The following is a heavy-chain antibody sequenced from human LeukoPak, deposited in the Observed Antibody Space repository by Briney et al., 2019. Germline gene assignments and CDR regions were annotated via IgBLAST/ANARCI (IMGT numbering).Heavy chain of an antibody. CDR1: GFTFSSYA. V-gene: IGHV3-30*04. Sequence: PGGSLRLSCAASGFTFSSYAMHWVRQAPGKGLEWVAVISYDGSNKYYADSVKGRFTISRDNSKNTLYLQMNSLRAEDTAVYYCARDHDRNWLDPWGQGTLVTVSS. CDR2: ISYDGSNK. J-gene: IGHJ5*02. CDR3: ARDHDRNWLDP.